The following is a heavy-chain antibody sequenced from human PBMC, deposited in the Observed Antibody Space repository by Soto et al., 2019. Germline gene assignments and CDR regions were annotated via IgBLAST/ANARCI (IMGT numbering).Heavy chain of an antibody. CDR1: GFTFSSYT. Sequence: GGSLRLSCAASGFTFSSYTMNWVRQAPGKGLEWLSYINRNSDDMFYADSVKGRFTISRDNAKNSLYLQMNSLRDEDTAVYYCVRDFRYAFDMWGQGAMVTVSS. J-gene: IGHJ3*02. V-gene: IGHV3-21*05. CDR2: INRNSDDM. CDR3: VRDFRYAFDM.